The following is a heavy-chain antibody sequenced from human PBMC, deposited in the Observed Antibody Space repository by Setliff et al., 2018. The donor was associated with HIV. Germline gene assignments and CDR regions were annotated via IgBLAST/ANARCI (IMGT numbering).Heavy chain of an antibody. J-gene: IGHJ3*01. CDR2: ISWNSGSI. CDR1: GFTFDDYA. Sequence: GGSLRLSCAASGFTFDDYAMHWVRQAPGKGLEWVTGISWNSGSIGYADSVKGRFTISRDNAKNSLYLQMNSLRIEDTALYYCAKEGRTTSAFDVWGRGTMVTVSS. CDR3: AKEGRTTSAFDV. D-gene: IGHD1-1*01. V-gene: IGHV3-9*01.